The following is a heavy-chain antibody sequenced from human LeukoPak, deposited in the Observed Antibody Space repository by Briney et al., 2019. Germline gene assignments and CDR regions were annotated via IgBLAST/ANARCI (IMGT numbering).Heavy chain of an antibody. J-gene: IGHJ4*02. Sequence: GESLKISCRGSGYSFTTYWIAWVRQMPGKGLEWMGIIYPDDSDTRYSPSFQGQVTFSADKSINTAYVQWSSLKASDTAMYYCARQGTMIPFDYWGQGTLVTVSS. V-gene: IGHV5-51*01. D-gene: IGHD3-22*01. CDR3: ARQGTMIPFDY. CDR2: IYPDDSDT. CDR1: GYSFTTYW.